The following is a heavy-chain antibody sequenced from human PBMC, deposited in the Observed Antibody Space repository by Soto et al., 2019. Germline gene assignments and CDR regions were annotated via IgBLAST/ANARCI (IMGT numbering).Heavy chain of an antibody. CDR1: VFTFISYY. CDR3: ARDKKINGNLDY. J-gene: IGHJ4*02. D-gene: IGHD1-20*01. V-gene: IGHV3-13*01. Sequence: PVGSLRLSCSSSVFTFISYYIHLVRQATGKGLEWVSAIGTAVDTYYPGSVKGRFTISRENAKNSLYLQMNSLRAGDTAVYYCARDKKINGNLDYWGQGTLVTVSS. CDR2: IGTAVDT.